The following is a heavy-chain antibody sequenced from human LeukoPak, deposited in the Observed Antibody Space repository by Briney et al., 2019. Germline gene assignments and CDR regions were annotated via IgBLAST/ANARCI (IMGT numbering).Heavy chain of an antibody. Sequence: GGSLRLSCAASGFTVSSNYMSWVRQAPGKGLEWVSVIYSGGSTYYADSVKGRFTISRDNSKNTLYLQMNSLRAEDTAVYYCSRWGASLYDYYMDVWGKGTTVTVSS. CDR2: IYSGGST. V-gene: IGHV3-53*01. CDR3: SRWGASLYDYYMDV. CDR1: GFTVSSNY. D-gene: IGHD3-16*01. J-gene: IGHJ6*03.